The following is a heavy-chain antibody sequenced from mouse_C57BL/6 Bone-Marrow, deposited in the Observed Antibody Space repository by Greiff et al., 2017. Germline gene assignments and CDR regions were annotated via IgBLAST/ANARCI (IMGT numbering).Heavy chain of an antibody. CDR2: IYPRDGST. D-gene: IGHD1-1*01. CDR1: GYTFTSYD. V-gene: IGHV1-85*01. CDR3: ARDYGSSYWYFDV. J-gene: IGHJ1*03. Sequence: QVQLQQSGPELVKPGASVKLSCKASGYTFTSYDINWVKQRPGQGLEWIGWIYPRDGSTKYNEKFKGKATLTVDTSSSTAYMELHILTSEDSAVYCCARDYGSSYWYFDVWGTGTTVTVSS.